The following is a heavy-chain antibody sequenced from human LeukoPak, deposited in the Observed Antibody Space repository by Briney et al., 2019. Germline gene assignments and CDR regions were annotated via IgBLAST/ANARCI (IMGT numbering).Heavy chain of an antibody. J-gene: IGHJ3*01. CDR3: ARALVSNYGHDAFDF. CDR2: INPNTGGT. D-gene: IGHD4-11*01. Sequence: ASVKVSCKTSGYTFTGYYIHWVRQAPGQGLEWLGWINPNTGGTNYAQTFQGRVVLTSDTSVETAYVDLGSLKSDDTAIYYCARALVSNYGHDAFDFWGQGTMVTVSS. V-gene: IGHV1-2*02. CDR1: GYTFTGYY.